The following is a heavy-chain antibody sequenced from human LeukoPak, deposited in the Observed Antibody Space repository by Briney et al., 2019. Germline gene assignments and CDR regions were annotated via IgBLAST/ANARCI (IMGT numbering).Heavy chain of an antibody. J-gene: IGHJ4*02. D-gene: IGHD6-19*01. V-gene: IGHV4-34*01. Sequence: PSETLSLTCAVYRDSFSDYYWTWIRQPPGKGLEWIGEINHSGSSNYNPSLKSRVTISVDTSKNQFSLKLSSVTAADTAVYYCARQSIAVAGFDYWGQGTLVTVSS. CDR1: RDSFSDYY. CDR3: ARQSIAVAGFDY. CDR2: INHSGSS.